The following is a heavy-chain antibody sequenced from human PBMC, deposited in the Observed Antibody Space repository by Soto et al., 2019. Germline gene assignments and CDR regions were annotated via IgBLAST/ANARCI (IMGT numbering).Heavy chain of an antibody. CDR1: GGSISSGGYY. Sequence: QVQLQESGPGLVKPSQTLSLTCTVSGGSISSGGYYWNWIRQHPGKGLEWIGYIYYIGSTYYNPSLKSRLTISLDTSKNPSSLKLSSVTAADTAVYYCARSVFPWGQGTLVTVSS. CDR3: ARSVFP. CDR2: IYYIGST. V-gene: IGHV4-31*03. J-gene: IGHJ5*02.